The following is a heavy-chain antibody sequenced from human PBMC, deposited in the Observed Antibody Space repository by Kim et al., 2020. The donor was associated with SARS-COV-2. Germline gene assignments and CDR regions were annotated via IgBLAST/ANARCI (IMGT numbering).Heavy chain of an antibody. J-gene: IGHJ4*02. CDR1: GGSISSYY. CDR3: ARGSEGYSSGWFIDY. Sequence: SETLSLTCTVSGGSISSYYWSWIRQPPGKGLEGIGYIYYSGSTNYNPSLKSRVTISVDTSKNQFSLMLSSVTAADTAVYYCARGSEGYSSGWFIDYWGQGTLVTVSS. CDR2: IYYSGST. V-gene: IGHV4-59*01. D-gene: IGHD6-19*01.